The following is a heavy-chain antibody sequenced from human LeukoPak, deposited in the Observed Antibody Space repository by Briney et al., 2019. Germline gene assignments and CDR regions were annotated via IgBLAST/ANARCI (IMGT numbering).Heavy chain of an antibody. J-gene: IGHJ4*02. CDR2: TYYRSKWYN. Sequence: SQTLSLTWAISGDSVSSNSAAWNWITQSPSRGLEWLGRTYYRSKWYNDYAVSVKSRITINPDTSKNQFSLQLNSVTPEDTAVYYCARHSGSYTPYFDYWGQGTLVTVSS. CDR3: ARHSGSYTPYFDY. V-gene: IGHV6-1*01. D-gene: IGHD1-26*01. CDR1: GDSVSSNSAA.